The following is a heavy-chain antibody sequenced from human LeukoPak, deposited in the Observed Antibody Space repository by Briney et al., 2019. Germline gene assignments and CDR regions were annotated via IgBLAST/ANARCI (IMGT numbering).Heavy chain of an antibody. J-gene: IGHJ4*02. Sequence: PSETLSLTCTVSGGSISSSSYYWGWIRQPPGKGLEWIGSIYYSGSTYYNPSLKSRVTISVDTSKNQFSLKLSSVTAADTAVYYCARVDVRGYSYGRMGVLVDYWGQGTLVTVSS. CDR3: ARVDVRGYSYGRMGVLVDY. V-gene: IGHV4-39*07. D-gene: IGHD5-18*01. CDR1: GGSISSSSYY. CDR2: IYYSGST.